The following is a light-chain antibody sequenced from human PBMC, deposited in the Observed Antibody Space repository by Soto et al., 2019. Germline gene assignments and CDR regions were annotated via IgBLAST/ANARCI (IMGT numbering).Light chain of an antibody. V-gene: IGKV3-11*01. CDR2: DAS. CDR3: QQRSNWLRT. Sequence: EIVLTQSPATLSLSPGERATLSCRASQRVSSYLAWYQQKPGQAPRLLIYDASNRATGIPARFSGSGSGTDFTITISSLEPEDFAVYYCQQRSNWLRTFGQGTKLEIK. CDR1: QRVSSY. J-gene: IGKJ2*01.